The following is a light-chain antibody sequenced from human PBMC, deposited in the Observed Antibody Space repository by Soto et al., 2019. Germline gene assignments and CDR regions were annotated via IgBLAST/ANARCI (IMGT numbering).Light chain of an antibody. Sequence: IQINISPSTLSASVGDSVTITCRASQSISSWLAWYQQKPGKAPKLLIYDASSLESGVPSRFSGSGSGTEFTLTISSLQPDDFATYYCQQYNSYWTFGQGTKVDIK. CDR2: DAS. CDR1: QSISSW. J-gene: IGKJ1*01. V-gene: IGKV1-5*01. CDR3: QQYNSYWT.